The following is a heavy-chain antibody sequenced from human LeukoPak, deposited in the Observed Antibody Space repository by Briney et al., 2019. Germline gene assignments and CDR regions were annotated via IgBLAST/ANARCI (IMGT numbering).Heavy chain of an antibody. CDR3: AKDRSIAANNFDY. V-gene: IGHV3-30*18. D-gene: IGHD6-6*01. CDR2: ISYDGSSK. J-gene: IGHJ4*02. Sequence: SGGSLRLSCAASGFTFSTYGMHWVRQAPGKGLEWVAIISYDGSSKHYVDSVKGRFTISRDNSKNTLYLQMNSLRAEDTAVYYCAKDRSIAANNFDYWSQGILVTVSS. CDR1: GFTFSTYG.